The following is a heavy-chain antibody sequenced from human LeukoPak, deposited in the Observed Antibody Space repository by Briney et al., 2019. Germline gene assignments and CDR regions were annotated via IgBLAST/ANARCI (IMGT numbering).Heavy chain of an antibody. D-gene: IGHD4-17*01. Sequence: ASVKVSCKVSGYTLTELSMHWVRQAPGKGLEWMGGFDPEDGETIYAQKFQGRVTMTEDTSTGTAYMELSSLRSEDTAVYYCATYRGDYVDNYFDYWGQGTLVTVSS. J-gene: IGHJ4*02. CDR1: GYTLTELS. CDR3: ATYRGDYVDNYFDY. CDR2: FDPEDGET. V-gene: IGHV1-24*01.